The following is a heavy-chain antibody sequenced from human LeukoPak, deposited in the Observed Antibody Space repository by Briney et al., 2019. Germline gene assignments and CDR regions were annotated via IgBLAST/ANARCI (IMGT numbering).Heavy chain of an antibody. Sequence: GGSMRLSCAASGFTFSSYSMNWVRQSPGKGLEWGSYISTTTYTIYYADSVKGRFTISREDAKNSLYLQMNSLRAEDTAVYYCARDLRWELLYDYWGQGTLVTVSS. CDR1: GFTFSSYS. CDR2: ISTTTYTI. CDR3: ARDLRWELLYDY. D-gene: IGHD1-26*01. V-gene: IGHV3-48*04. J-gene: IGHJ4*02.